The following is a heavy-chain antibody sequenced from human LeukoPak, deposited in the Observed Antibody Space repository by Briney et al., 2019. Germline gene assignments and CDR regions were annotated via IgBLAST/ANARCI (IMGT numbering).Heavy chain of an antibody. CDR1: GFSFNNSE. J-gene: IGHJ4*02. Sequence: GGSLRLSCAASGFSFNNSEMYWVRQAPGKGLEWVSYISSTGYTIYYADSVKGRFTISRDNAKNSLFLQMNSLRVEDTAVYFCAKDVGGFYGTGSYGYWGQGTLVTVSS. CDR3: AKDVGGFYGTGSYGY. CDR2: ISSTGYTI. V-gene: IGHV3-48*03. D-gene: IGHD3-10*01.